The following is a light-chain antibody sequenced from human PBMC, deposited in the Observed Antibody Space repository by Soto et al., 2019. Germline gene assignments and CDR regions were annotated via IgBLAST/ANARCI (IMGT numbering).Light chain of an antibody. J-gene: IGLJ2*01. Sequence: QSALTQPASVSGSPGQSITISCTGTSSDVGSYNLVSWYQQHPGKVPKLMIYEVTKRPSGVSNRFPGSKSGNTASLTISGLQAEDEADYYCCAYAGSSTFVIFGGGTKLTVL. CDR2: EVT. V-gene: IGLV2-23*02. CDR1: SSDVGSYNL. CDR3: CAYAGSSTFVI.